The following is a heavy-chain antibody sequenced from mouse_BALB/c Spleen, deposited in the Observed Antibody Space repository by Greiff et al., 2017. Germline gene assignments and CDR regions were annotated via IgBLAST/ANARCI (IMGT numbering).Heavy chain of an antibody. CDR3: ARGTTVVAKASYWYFDV. J-gene: IGHJ1*01. V-gene: IGHV1-9*01. CDR2: ILPGSGST. D-gene: IGHD1-1*01. CDR1: GYTFSSYW. Sequence: VQLQQSGAELMKPGASVKISCKATGYTFSSYWIEWVKQRPGHGLEWIGEILPGSGSTNYNEKFKGKATFTADTSSNTAYMQLSSLTSEDSAVYYCARGTTVVAKASYWYFDVWGAGTTVTVSS.